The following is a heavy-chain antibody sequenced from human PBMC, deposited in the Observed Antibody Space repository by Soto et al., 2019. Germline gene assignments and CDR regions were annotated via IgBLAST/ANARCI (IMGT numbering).Heavy chain of an antibody. CDR2: IIPIFGTA. CDR1: GGTFSSYS. D-gene: IGHD1-26*01. J-gene: IGHJ4*02. Sequence: QVQRVQSGAEVKKPGSSVKVSCKASGGTFSSYSINWVRQAPGQGLEWMGEIIPIFGTANYAQKFQGRVTIPADESTSTAYMELSSLRSEDTAVYYCARDGGRDSGGIDYWGQGTLVTSSS. CDR3: ARDGGRDSGGIDY. V-gene: IGHV1-69*01.